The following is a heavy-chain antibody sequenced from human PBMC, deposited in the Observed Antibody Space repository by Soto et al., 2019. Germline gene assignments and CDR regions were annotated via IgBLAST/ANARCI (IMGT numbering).Heavy chain of an antibody. CDR2: ISYDGGNK. V-gene: IGHV3-30*18. CDR1: GFTFSNYG. CDR3: AKLDEGGLQYAYYAMDV. J-gene: IGHJ6*02. Sequence: GGSLRLSCVASGFTFSNYGMHWVRQAPGKGLEWVAVISYDGGNKYYADSVKGRFTISRDNSKNTLYLQMTSLRTEDTALYYCAKLDEGGLQYAYYAMDVWGQGNTVTVS. D-gene: IGHD2-15*01.